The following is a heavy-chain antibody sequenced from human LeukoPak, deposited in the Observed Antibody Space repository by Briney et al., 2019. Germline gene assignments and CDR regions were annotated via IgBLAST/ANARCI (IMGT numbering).Heavy chain of an antibody. D-gene: IGHD1-1*01. V-gene: IGHV3-53*01. CDR3: TRWNGGDWYFDL. CDR2: IYSGGST. CDR1: GVTLSSNY. Sequence: GGSLRLSCAASGVTLSSNYMSWVRQAPGRGLEWVSLIYSGGSTYYTDSVKGRFTISRDHSRNTLYLHMNTLRVDDTAVYYCTRWNGGDWYFDLWGRGALVTVSS. J-gene: IGHJ2*01.